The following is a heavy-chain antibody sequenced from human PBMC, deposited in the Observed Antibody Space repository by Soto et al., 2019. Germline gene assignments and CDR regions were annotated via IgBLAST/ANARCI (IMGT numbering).Heavy chain of an antibody. CDR3: ARQGPTGLVPD. J-gene: IGHJ4*02. CDR2: IYYSGST. CDR1: GGSISSSSYY. Sequence: SETLSLTCTVSGGSISSSSYYWGWIRQPPGKGLEWIGSIYYSGSTYYNPSLKSRVTISVDTSKNQFSLKLSSVTAADTAVYYCARQGPTGLVPDWGQGTLVTVSS. V-gene: IGHV4-39*01. D-gene: IGHD6-19*01.